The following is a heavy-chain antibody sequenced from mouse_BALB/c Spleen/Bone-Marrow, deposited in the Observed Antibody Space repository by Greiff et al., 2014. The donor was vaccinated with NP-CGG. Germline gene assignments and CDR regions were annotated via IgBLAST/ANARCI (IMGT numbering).Heavy chain of an antibody. CDR3: ARDYGNYVRSAY. V-gene: IGHV7-3*02. D-gene: IGHD2-1*01. Sequence: EVKLVESGGGLVQPGGSLRLSCATPGFTFTDYYMSWVRQPPGKALEWLGFIRNKANGYTTEYSASVKGRFTISRDNSQSILYLQMNTLRAEDSATYYCARDYGNYVRSAYWGQGTLVTVSA. CDR1: GFTFTDYY. CDR2: IRNKANGYTT. J-gene: IGHJ3*01.